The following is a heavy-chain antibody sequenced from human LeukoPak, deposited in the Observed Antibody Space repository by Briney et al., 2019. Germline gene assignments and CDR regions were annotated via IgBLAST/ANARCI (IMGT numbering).Heavy chain of an antibody. CDR3: ARAGYGDFWSGYYHDY. Sequence: PSETLSLTCTVSGGSISSYYWSWIRQPPGKGLEWIGYIYYSGSTNYNPSLKSRATISVDTSKNQFSLKLSSVTAADTAVYYCARAGYGDFWSGYYHDYWGQGTLVTVSS. J-gene: IGHJ4*02. D-gene: IGHD3-3*01. CDR2: IYYSGST. V-gene: IGHV4-59*01. CDR1: GGSISSYY.